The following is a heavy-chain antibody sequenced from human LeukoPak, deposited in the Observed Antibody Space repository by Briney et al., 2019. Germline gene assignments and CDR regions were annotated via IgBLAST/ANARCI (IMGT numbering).Heavy chain of an antibody. CDR1: GGSISSSSYY. V-gene: IGHV4-39*01. J-gene: IGHJ3*02. Sequence: PSETLSLTCTVSGGSISSSSYYWGWIRQPPGKGLEWIRSIYYSGSTYYNPSLKSRVTISVDTSKNQFSLKLSSVTAADTAVYYCARQFLAYCGGDCYSGDAFDIWGQGTMVTVSS. CDR2: IYYSGST. CDR3: ARQFLAYCGGDCYSGDAFDI. D-gene: IGHD2-21*02.